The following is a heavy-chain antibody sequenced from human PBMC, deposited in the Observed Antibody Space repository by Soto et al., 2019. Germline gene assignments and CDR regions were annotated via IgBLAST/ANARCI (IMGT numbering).Heavy chain of an antibody. CDR3: ARDSEDCSGGSCFAWFDP. V-gene: IGHV3-21*01. CDR2: ISSSSSYI. J-gene: IGHJ5*02. D-gene: IGHD2-15*01. Sequence: GWSLRLSCAASGFTFSSYSMNWVRQAPGKGLEWVSSISSSSSYIYYADSVRGRFTISRDNAKNSLYLQMNSLRAEDTAVYYCARDSEDCSGGSCFAWFDPWGQGTLVTVSS. CDR1: GFTFSSYS.